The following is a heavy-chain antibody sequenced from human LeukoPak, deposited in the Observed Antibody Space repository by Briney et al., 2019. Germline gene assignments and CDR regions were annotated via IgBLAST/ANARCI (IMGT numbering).Heavy chain of an antibody. CDR3: ARFRALNSNYDY. D-gene: IGHD4-11*01. J-gene: IGHJ4*02. Sequence: SETLSLTCAVYGGSFSGYYWSWIRQPPGKGLEWIGEINHSGSTNYNPSLKSRVTISVDTSKNQFSLKLSSVTAADTAVHYCARFRALNSNYDYWGQGTLVTVSS. CDR1: GGSFSGYY. V-gene: IGHV4-34*01. CDR2: INHSGST.